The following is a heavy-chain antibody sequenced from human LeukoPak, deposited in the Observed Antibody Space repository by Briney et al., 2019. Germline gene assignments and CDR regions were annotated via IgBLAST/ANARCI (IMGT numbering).Heavy chain of an antibody. Sequence: GRSLRLSCAASGFTFSDHYMTWIRQAQGKGLEWLSYISRSSSYTKYADSVKGRFTISRDNAKNSLYLQMNSLRADDTAVYYCAREGSGYDDRLFDYWGPGTLVTVSS. CDR2: ISRSSSYT. CDR1: GFTFSDHY. CDR3: AREGSGYDDRLFDY. J-gene: IGHJ4*02. D-gene: IGHD5-12*01. V-gene: IGHV3-11*05.